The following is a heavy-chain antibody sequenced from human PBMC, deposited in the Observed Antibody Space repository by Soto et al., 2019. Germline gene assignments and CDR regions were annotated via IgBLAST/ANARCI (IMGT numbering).Heavy chain of an antibody. Sequence: GGSLRLSCAASGFTFSSYSMNWVRQAPGKGLEWVSSISSSSSYIYYADSVKGRFTISRDNAKNSLYLQMNSLRAEETAEYYCARVFSAWLKSGGFAFDMWGQGTMVTV. CDR1: GFTFSSYS. CDR3: ARVFSAWLKSGGFAFDM. D-gene: IGHD3-3*01. J-gene: IGHJ3*02. CDR2: ISSSSSYI. V-gene: IGHV3-21*01.